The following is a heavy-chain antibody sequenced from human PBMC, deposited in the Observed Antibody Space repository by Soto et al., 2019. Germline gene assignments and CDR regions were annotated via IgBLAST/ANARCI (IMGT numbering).Heavy chain of an antibody. Sequence: QVQLVQSGAEVKKPGSSVKVSCKASGGTFSSYAISWVRQAPGQGLEWMGGIIPIFGTANYAQKFQGRVTLXXDXSXXTGYMELSNVRSEDTALNYWARERTGSLQRKGMAVWGQG. CDR3: ARERTGSLQRKGMAV. CDR1: GGTFSSYA. D-gene: IGHD2-8*02. CDR2: IIPIFGTA. V-gene: IGHV1-69*12. J-gene: IGHJ6*02.